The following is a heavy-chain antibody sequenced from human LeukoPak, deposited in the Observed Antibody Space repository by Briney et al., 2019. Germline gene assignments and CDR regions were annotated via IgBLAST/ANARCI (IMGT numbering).Heavy chain of an antibody. Sequence: ASVKVSCKASGYTFTTYGISWVRQAPGQGLEWMGWISAYNGNTNYAQKFQGRVTMTTDTSTSTAYMELRSLRSDDTAAYYCARDPTIAVAGPGYWGQGTLVTVSS. CDR2: ISAYNGNT. D-gene: IGHD6-19*01. CDR3: ARDPTIAVAGPGY. V-gene: IGHV1-18*01. CDR1: GYTFTTYG. J-gene: IGHJ4*02.